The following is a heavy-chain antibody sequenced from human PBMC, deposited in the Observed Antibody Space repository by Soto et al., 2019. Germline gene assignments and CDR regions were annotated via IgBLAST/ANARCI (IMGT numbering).Heavy chain of an antibody. V-gene: IGHV1-2*04. J-gene: IGHJ6*03. CDR3: ARDHCSGGSCYYYYMDV. Sequence: ASVKVSCKASGYTFTGYYMHWVRQAPGQGLEWMGWINPNSGGTNYAQKFQGWVTMTRDTSISTAYMELSRLRSDDTAVYYCARDHCSGGSCYYYYMDVWGKGTTVPVSS. CDR1: GYTFTGYY. CDR2: INPNSGGT. D-gene: IGHD2-15*01.